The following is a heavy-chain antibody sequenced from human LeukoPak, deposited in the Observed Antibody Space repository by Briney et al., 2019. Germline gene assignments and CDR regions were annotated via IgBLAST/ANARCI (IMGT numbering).Heavy chain of an antibody. CDR1: GFTFSSSW. Sequence: GGSLRLSCAASGFTFSSSWTHWVRQVPGKGLVWVSHISPDGSYTDYADSVKGRFIISRDNAKNTMSLQMNSLRAEDTAVYYCVRDLSFSPDSWGQGTLVSVSS. V-gene: IGHV3-74*01. CDR3: VRDLSFSPDS. CDR2: ISPDGSYT. J-gene: IGHJ4*02.